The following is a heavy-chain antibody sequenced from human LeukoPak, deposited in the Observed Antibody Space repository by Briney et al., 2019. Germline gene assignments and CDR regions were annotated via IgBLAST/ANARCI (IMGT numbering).Heavy chain of an antibody. CDR2: IKQDGSEK. Sequence: GGSLRLSCEASGFTLSKFWMNWVRQAPGKGLEWVANIKQDGSEKRYVDSVKDRFSISRDNTKNSLYLQMSSLRAEDTAVYYCARGPNSGYSWLDPWGQGTLVTVSS. V-gene: IGHV3-7*03. CDR1: GFTLSKFW. J-gene: IGHJ5*02. CDR3: ARGPNSGYSWLDP. D-gene: IGHD5-12*01.